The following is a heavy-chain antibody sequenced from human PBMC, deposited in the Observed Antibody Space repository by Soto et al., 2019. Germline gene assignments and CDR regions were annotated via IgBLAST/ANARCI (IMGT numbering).Heavy chain of an antibody. CDR2: ISYDGSNK. Sequence: QVQLVESGGGVVQPGRSLRLSCAASGFTFSSYAMHWVRQAPGKGLEWVAVISYDGSNKYYADSVKGRFTISRDNSKNTLYLQMNSLRAEDTAVYYCARPAGLWFGEYPFDYWGQGTLVTVSS. D-gene: IGHD3-10*01. CDR1: GFTFSSYA. CDR3: ARPAGLWFGEYPFDY. J-gene: IGHJ4*02. V-gene: IGHV3-30-3*01.